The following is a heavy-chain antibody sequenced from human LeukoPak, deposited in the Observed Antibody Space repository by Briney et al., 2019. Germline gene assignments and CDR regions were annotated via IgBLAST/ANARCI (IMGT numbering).Heavy chain of an antibody. Sequence: PSETLSLTCTVSGGSISSYYWSWIRQPPGKGLEWIGYIYYSGSTNYNPSFKSRVTISVDTSKNQFSLKLSSVTAADTAVYYCARGVFAAYNFFSAPFDIWGQGTMVTVSS. J-gene: IGHJ3*02. CDR3: ARGVFAAYNFFSAPFDI. CDR2: IYYSGST. D-gene: IGHD5-24*01. CDR1: GGSISSYY. V-gene: IGHV4-59*01.